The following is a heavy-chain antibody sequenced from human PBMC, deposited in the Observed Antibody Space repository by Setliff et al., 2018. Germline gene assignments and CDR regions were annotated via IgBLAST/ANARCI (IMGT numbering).Heavy chain of an antibody. J-gene: IGHJ4*02. CDR3: TRHVEFPLEKGFPYDHKDH. CDR1: GYAFPFYY. D-gene: IGHD3-10*01. Sequence: ASVKVSCKTSGYAFPFYYLHWVRQAPGQGLEWMGRINPNSGGTNYAQRFQGRVTMTRDTSITTVYMELNILRSDDTAMYYCTRHVEFPLEKGFPYDHKDHWGQGTLVTVSS. V-gene: IGHV1-2*06. CDR2: INPNSGGT.